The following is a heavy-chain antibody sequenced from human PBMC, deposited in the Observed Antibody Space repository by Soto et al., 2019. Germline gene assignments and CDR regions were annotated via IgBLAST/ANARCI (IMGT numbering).Heavy chain of an antibody. D-gene: IGHD3-10*01. J-gene: IGHJ4*02. CDR3: AKSRVFIGAIVTLLDS. CDR2: ISNNGDTA. CDR1: GFTFSSYA. V-gene: IGHV3-23*01. Sequence: EVQLLESGGGLVQPGGSLTLSCATSGFTFSSYAMVWVRQAAEKGLEWVASISNNGDTAYYADSVKGRFTISRGNSENTLYLQMNALRADTTALYYRAKSRVFIGAIVTLLDSWGEGTQVTVSS.